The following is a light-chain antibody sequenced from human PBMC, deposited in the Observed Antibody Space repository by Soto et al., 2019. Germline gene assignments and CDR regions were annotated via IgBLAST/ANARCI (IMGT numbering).Light chain of an antibody. CDR2: DAS. J-gene: IGKJ1*01. Sequence: DILMTQSPSTLSASVGDRVTITCRASQSISSWLAWYQQKSGKAPHLLIYDASTLESGAPSRFSGSGSGTEFSLTISSPQPDDFATYYCQEYESHLRTFGPGTKVEI. CDR3: QEYESHLRT. V-gene: IGKV1-5*01. CDR1: QSISSW.